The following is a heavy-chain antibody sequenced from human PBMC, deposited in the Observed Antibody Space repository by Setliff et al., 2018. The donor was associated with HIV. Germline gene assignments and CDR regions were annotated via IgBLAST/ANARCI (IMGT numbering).Heavy chain of an antibody. D-gene: IGHD4-17*01. CDR2: VYYTGST. Sequence: PSETLSLTCTVSGASISSHYWSWIRQPPGKGLEWVGYVYYTGSTNYNPSLKSRVSMGLDNAKHQFSLRLTSVTAADTAIYYCTRDWRAYGLMGSWGQGMLVTVSS. CDR3: TRDWRAYGLMGS. V-gene: IGHV4-59*11. CDR1: GASISSHY. J-gene: IGHJ5*02.